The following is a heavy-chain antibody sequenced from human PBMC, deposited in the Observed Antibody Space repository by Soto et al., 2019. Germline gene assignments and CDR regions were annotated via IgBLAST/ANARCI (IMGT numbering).Heavy chain of an antibody. Sequence: QVQLVESGGGVVHPGRSLRLSCAASGFTFSHYPMHWVRQAPGNGLEWVAVISFDGSTRYYADSVKGRFTISRDNSKNTLYLQMNSLRAEDTAMYYCARGPGRVTTFDGLDVWGQGTTVTVSS. CDR2: ISFDGSTR. CDR1: GFTFSHYP. V-gene: IGHV3-30-3*01. D-gene: IGHD4-17*01. J-gene: IGHJ6*02. CDR3: ARGPGRVTTFDGLDV.